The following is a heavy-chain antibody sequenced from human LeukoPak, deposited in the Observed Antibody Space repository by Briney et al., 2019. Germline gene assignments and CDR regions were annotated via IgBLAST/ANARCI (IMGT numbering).Heavy chain of an antibody. J-gene: IGHJ4*02. CDR3: ARAVRGSGSPH. D-gene: IGHD3-10*01. Sequence: SETLSLTCAVYGGSFSGYYWSWIRQPPGKGLEWIGEINHSGSTNYNPSLKSRVTISVDTSKNQFSLKLSSVTAADTAVCYCARAVRGSGSPHWGQGTLVTVSS. CDR2: INHSGST. V-gene: IGHV4-34*01. CDR1: GGSFSGYY.